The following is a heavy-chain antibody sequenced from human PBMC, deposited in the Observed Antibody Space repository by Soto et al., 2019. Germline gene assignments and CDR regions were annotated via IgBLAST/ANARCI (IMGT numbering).Heavy chain of an antibody. D-gene: IGHD1-26*01. CDR3: ARGPPKEWELQD. J-gene: IGHJ4*02. CDR2: IIPIFGTA. Sequence: RASVKVSCKASGGTFSSYAISWVRQAPGQGLEWMGGIIPIFGTANYAQKFQGRVTITADESTSTAYMELSSLRSEDTAVYYCARGPPKEWELQDWGQGTLVTVSS. V-gene: IGHV1-69*13. CDR1: GGTFSSYA.